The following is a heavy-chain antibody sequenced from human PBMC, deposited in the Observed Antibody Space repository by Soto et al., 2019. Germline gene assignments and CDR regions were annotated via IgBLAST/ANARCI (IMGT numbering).Heavy chain of an antibody. CDR3: ARPSWGSSWYLDLKY. D-gene: IGHD6-13*01. V-gene: IGHV1-46*01. J-gene: IGHJ4*02. CDR1: GYTFTSYY. CDR2: INPSGGST. Sequence: ASVKVSCKASGYTFTSYYMHWVRQAPGQGLEWMGIINPSGGSTSYAQKFQGRVTITADESTSTAYMELSSLRSEDTAVYYCARPSWGSSWYLDLKYWGQGTLVTVSS.